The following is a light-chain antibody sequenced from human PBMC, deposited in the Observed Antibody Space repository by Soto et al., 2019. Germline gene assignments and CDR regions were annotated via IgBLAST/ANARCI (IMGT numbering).Light chain of an antibody. Sequence: QSALTQPASVSGSPGQSITISCTGSSSDVGGYNYVSWYQQNPGTAPKVMIYEVSNRPSGVSNRFSGSKSGNTASLTISGLQAEDESDYYFSSYTTSGTPVFGGGTKLTVL. V-gene: IGLV2-14*01. J-gene: IGLJ3*02. CDR3: SSYTTSGTPV. CDR1: SSDVGGYNY. CDR2: EVS.